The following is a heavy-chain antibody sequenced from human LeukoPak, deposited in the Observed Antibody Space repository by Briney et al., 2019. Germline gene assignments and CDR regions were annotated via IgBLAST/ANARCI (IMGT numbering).Heavy chain of an antibody. D-gene: IGHD6-6*01. CDR2: ISSSGRNI. CDR3: ARDLESSSSRPLLGYMDV. Sequence: GGSLRLSCAASGFTFSDYYMIWIRQAPGKGLECVSYISSSGRNIYYADSVKGRFTISRDNAKNSLYLQMNSLRAEDTAVYYCARDLESSSSRPLLGYMDVWGKGTTVTVSS. V-gene: IGHV3-11*04. J-gene: IGHJ6*03. CDR1: GFTFSDYY.